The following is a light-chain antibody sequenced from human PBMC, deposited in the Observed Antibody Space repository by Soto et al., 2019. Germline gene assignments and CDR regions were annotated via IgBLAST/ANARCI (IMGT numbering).Light chain of an antibody. CDR1: QSISSL. CDR2: KAS. J-gene: IGKJ5*01. CDR3: QQYNSYPLT. Sequence: DIQMTQSPSTLSASVGDRVTITCRASQSISSLLAWYQQKPGRAPTLLIYKASTLESGVPSRFSGSGSGTEFTLTISSLQPDDLATYYCQQYNSYPLTFGQGTRLEIE. V-gene: IGKV1-5*03.